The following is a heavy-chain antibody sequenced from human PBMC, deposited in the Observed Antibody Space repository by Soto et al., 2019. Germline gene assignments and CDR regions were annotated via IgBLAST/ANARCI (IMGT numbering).Heavy chain of an antibody. CDR2: ISSSSSYI. V-gene: IGHV3-21*01. J-gene: IGHJ4*02. Sequence: PGGSLRLFCAASGFTFSSYSMNWVRQAPGKGLEWVSSISSSSSYIYYADSVKGRFTISRDNAKNSLYLQMNSLRAEDTAVYYCAKPSTRYNWNYQDLDYWGQGTLVTVSS. D-gene: IGHD1-7*01. CDR3: AKPSTRYNWNYQDLDY. CDR1: GFTFSSYS.